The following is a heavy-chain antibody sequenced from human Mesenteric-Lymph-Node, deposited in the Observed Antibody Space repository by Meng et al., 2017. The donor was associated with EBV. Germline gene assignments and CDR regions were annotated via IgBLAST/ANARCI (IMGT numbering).Heavy chain of an antibody. CDR2: IHYSGDT. CDR1: GGSIAGGSY. D-gene: IGHD1-26*01. V-gene: IGHV4-30-4*01. CDR3: ARRSGSYYGYFDY. J-gene: IGHJ4*02. Sequence: VQLRESVPGLVKPSQTVSLTCAVSGGSIAGGSYWSWVRQPPGKGLEWIAFIHYSGDTYYNPSLKSRLTISVDTSKDQFSLRLRSVTAADTAVYYCARRSGSYYGYFDYWGQGTLVTVSS.